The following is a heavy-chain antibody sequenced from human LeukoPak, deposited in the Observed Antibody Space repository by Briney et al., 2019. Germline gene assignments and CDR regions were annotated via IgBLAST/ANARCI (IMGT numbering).Heavy chain of an antibody. CDR2: IYHNGRT. Sequence: PSETLSLTCTVSGYSISSGYDWGWIRQPLGKGLEWIGSIYHNGRTYYNPSLKSRVTISVDTSDNQVSLKLSSVTAADTAVYYCARLYSGYDCIWGQGTMVTVSS. CDR3: ARLYSGYDCI. CDR1: GYSISSGYD. V-gene: IGHV4-38-2*02. D-gene: IGHD5-12*01. J-gene: IGHJ3*02.